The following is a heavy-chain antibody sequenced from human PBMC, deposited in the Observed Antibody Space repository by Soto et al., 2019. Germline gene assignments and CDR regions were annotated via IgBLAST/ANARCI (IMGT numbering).Heavy chain of an antibody. CDR3: ASGPSP. CDR2: IYHSGST. V-gene: IGHV4-30-2*01. CDR1: GGSISSGGYS. Sequence: QLQLQESGSGLVKPSQTLSLTCAVSGGSISSGGYSWSWIRQPPGKGLEWIGYIYHSGSTYYNPSREGRVTMAVDRTKNQFSLKLASVTAADTAVDSCASGPSPWGQGTLVAVSS. J-gene: IGHJ5*02.